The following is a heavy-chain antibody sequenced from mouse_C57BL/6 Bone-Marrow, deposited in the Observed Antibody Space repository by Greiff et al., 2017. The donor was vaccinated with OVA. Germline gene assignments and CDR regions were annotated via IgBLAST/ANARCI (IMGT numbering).Heavy chain of an antibody. Sequence: QVQLQQSGAELVRPGASVTLSCKASGYTFTDYEMHWVKQTPVHGLEWIGAIYPETGGTAYNQKFKGKAILHADKSSSTAYMEFRSLTSEDSAVSSCTRALRYAMDYWGQGTSVTVSS. CDR3: TRALRYAMDY. CDR2: IYPETGGT. J-gene: IGHJ4*01. V-gene: IGHV1-15*01. CDR1: GYTFTDYE.